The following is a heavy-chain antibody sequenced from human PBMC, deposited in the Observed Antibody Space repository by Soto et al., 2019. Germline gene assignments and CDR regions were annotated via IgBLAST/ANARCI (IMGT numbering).Heavy chain of an antibody. J-gene: IGHJ4*02. CDR2: IKSKTDGGTT. D-gene: IGHD6-19*01. Sequence: EVQLVESGGGLVKPGGSLRLSCAASGFTFSNAWMNWVRQAPGKGLEWVGRIKSKTDGGTTDYAAPVKGRFTISRDDSKNTLYLQMNSLKTEYTAVFYCTTDPDTPWLGLIDYWGQGTLVTVSS. CDR3: TTDPDTPWLGLIDY. CDR1: GFTFSNAW. V-gene: IGHV3-15*07.